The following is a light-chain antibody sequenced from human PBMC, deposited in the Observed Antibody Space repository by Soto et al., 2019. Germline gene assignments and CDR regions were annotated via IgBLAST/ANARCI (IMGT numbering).Light chain of an antibody. V-gene: IGKV1-39*01. CDR3: QQSYSTVGT. J-gene: IGKJ1*01. CDR1: QGIRND. Sequence: DIQMTQSPSSLSASVGDRVTITCRASQGIRNDLGWYQQQPGKAPKLLVYAASSLQSGVPSRFSGSGSGTDFTLTISSLQPEDFGTYYCQQSYSTVGTFGQGTKVAIK. CDR2: AAS.